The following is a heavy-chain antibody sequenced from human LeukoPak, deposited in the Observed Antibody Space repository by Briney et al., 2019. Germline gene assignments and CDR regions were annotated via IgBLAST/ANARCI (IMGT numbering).Heavy chain of an antibody. CDR3: ARATYYYDSSGYYWGY. J-gene: IGHJ4*02. CDR2: INPNSGGA. CDR1: GYTFTGYY. D-gene: IGHD3-22*01. V-gene: IGHV1-2*02. Sequence: GASVKVSCKASGYTFTGYYMHWVRQAPGQGLEWMGWINPNSGGANYAQKFQGRVTMTRDTSISTAYMELSRLRSDDAAVYYCARATYYYDSSGYYWGYWGQGTLVTVSS.